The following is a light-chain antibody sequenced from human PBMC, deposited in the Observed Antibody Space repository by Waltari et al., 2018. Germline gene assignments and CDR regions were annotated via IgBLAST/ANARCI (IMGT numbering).Light chain of an antibody. CDR2: EVS. V-gene: IGLV2-8*01. CDR3: SSHAGSNVV. J-gene: IGLJ2*01. Sequence: QSAPTQPPSASGSPGQSVTLPCTGTSSDIATSNHVSWYQQHPGKAPKLMIYEVSKRPSGVPARFSVSKSGYTASLTVSGLQAEDEADYYCSSHAGSNVVFGGGTKLTVL. CDR1: SSDIATSNH.